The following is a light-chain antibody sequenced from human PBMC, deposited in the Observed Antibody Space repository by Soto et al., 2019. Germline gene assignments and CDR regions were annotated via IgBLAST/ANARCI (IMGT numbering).Light chain of an antibody. CDR3: LQHTNFPLT. V-gene: IGKV1-5*03. CDR2: KAS. CDR1: QSISSW. J-gene: IGKJ5*01. Sequence: DIQMTQSPSTLSASVGDRVTITCRASQSISSWLAWYQQKPGKAPKLLIYKASTLKSGVPSRFSGSGSGTDFTLTISSLQPEDFATYYCLQHTNFPLTFGQGTRLEI.